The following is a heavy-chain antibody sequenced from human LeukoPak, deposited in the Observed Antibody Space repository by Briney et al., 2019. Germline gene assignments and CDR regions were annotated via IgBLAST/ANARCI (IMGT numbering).Heavy chain of an antibody. J-gene: IGHJ4*02. CDR2: IYTSGST. V-gene: IGHV4-61*02. D-gene: IGHD1-1*01. CDR1: GGSISSGSYY. Sequence: PSETLSLTCSVSGGSISSGSYYWSWIRQPAGKGLEWIGRIYTSGSTNYNPSLKGRVTISVDTSKNQFSLKLNSVTAADTAVYFCARGVRTAELDYWGQGTLVTVSS. CDR3: ARGVRTAELDY.